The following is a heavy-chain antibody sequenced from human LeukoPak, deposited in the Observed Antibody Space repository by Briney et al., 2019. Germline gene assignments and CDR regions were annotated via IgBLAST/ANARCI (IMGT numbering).Heavy chain of an antibody. CDR2: ISYDGSNK. D-gene: IGHD5-18*01. CDR1: GFTFSSYA. CDR3: ARDVDTAMGPFDY. V-gene: IGHV3-30*04. Sequence: AGGSLRLSCAASGFTFSSYAMHWVRQAPGKGLEWVAVISYDGSNKYYADSVKGRFTISRDNSKNTLYLQMNSLRAEDTAVYYCARDVDTAMGPFDYWGQGTLVTVSS. J-gene: IGHJ4*02.